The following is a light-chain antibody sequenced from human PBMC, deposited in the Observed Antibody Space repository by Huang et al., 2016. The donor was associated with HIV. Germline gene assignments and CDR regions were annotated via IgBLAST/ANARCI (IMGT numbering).Light chain of an antibody. Sequence: EIVMTQSPATLSVSPGERATLSCRASQTVSTYLAWYQQKPGQSPRLLIYGASTRATDIPARFSGSGSGTEFTLTINSLQSEDFALYYCQQYDNWPLTFGGGTKVEIK. CDR1: QTVSTY. J-gene: IGKJ4*01. V-gene: IGKV3-15*01. CDR3: QQYDNWPLT. CDR2: GAS.